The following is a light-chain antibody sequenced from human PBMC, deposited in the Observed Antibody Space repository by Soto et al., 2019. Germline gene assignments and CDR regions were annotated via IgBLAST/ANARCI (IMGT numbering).Light chain of an antibody. Sequence: QSVLTQPPSASGTPGQRVTISCSGSSSNIGSNAVNWYQQFPGTAPKLLFFRDSQRPSGVPDRFSGSKSGTSASLAISGLQSEDKADYYCAAWDDNLKGVMFGGGTKLTVL. V-gene: IGLV1-44*01. CDR1: SSNIGSNA. J-gene: IGLJ3*02. CDR2: RDS. CDR3: AAWDDNLKGVM.